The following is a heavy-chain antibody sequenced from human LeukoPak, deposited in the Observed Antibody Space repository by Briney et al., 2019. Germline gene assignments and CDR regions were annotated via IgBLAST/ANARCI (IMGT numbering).Heavy chain of an antibody. Sequence: GGSLRLSCAASGFTFSSYGMHWVRQAPGKGLEWVAILSYDGSNKYYADSVKGRFTISRDNSKNTLYLQMNSLRAEDTAVYYCARDFLQIFDYWGQGTLVTVSS. CDR1: GFTFSSYG. CDR3: ARDFLQIFDY. D-gene: IGHD2/OR15-2a*01. J-gene: IGHJ4*02. V-gene: IGHV3-30*03. CDR2: LSYDGSNK.